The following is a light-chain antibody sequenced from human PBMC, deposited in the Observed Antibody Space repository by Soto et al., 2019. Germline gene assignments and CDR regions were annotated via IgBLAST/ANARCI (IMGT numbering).Light chain of an antibody. CDR2: GNS. Sequence: QPVLTQPPSVSGAPGQRVTISCTGSSCNSGAGYDVHWYQQLPGTAPKLLIYGNSNRPSGVPDRFSGSKSGTSASLAITGLQAEDEADYYCQSYDSSLSVVFGGGTKLTVL. CDR1: SCNSGAGYD. V-gene: IGLV1-40*01. CDR3: QSYDSSLSVV. J-gene: IGLJ2*01.